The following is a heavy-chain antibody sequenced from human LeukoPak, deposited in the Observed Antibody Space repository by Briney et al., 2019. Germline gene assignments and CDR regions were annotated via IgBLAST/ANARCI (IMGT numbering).Heavy chain of an antibody. CDR1: GYSFTSYW. D-gene: IGHD2-21*01. J-gene: IGHJ3*02. CDR2: IYPGDSDT. CDR3: ARPTYSSHDAFDI. V-gene: IGHV5-51*01. Sequence: GESLKISCKGSGYSFTSYWIGWVRQMPGKGLEWMGIIYPGDSDTRYSPSFRGQVTISADKSISTAYLQWSSLKASDTAMCYCARPTYSSHDAFDIWGQGAMVTVSS.